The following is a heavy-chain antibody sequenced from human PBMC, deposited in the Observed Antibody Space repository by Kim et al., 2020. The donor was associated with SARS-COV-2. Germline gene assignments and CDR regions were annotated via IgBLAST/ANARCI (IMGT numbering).Heavy chain of an antibody. CDR1: GFTFSIYS. Sequence: GGSLRLSCAASGFTFSIYSMNWVRQAPGKGLEWVSSISSRSTYIYYADSVKGRFTISRDNAKNSLYLQMNSLRAEDTAVYYCARDQVSMVRGVSYYGMDVWGQGTTVTVSS. J-gene: IGHJ6*02. V-gene: IGHV3-21*01. CDR3: ARDQVSMVRGVSYYGMDV. CDR2: ISSRSTYI. D-gene: IGHD3-10*01.